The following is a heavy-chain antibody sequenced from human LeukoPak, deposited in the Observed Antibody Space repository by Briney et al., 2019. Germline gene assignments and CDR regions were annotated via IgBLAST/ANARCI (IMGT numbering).Heavy chain of an antibody. D-gene: IGHD6-19*01. J-gene: IGHJ4*02. Sequence: GGSLILSCASSGFTISGYAMSWVRLAPGKVLVWVSAISGSGGSTYYADSVKGRFTISRDNSKNTLYLQMNSLRAAETAVYYCAKEDSGSYGFPSDYWGTGTLVTVSS. V-gene: IGHV3-23*01. CDR3: AKEDSGSYGFPSDY. CDR1: GFTISGYA. CDR2: ISGSGGST.